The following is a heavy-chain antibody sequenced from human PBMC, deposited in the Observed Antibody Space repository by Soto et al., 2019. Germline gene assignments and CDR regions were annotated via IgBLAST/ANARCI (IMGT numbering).Heavy chain of an antibody. CDR2: ISYDGGLQ. D-gene: IGHD5-18*01. CDR1: GFTFSSYG. V-gene: IGHV3-30*03. Sequence: QAQLVESGGGVVQPGRSLRLSCAASGFTFSSYGMHWVRQAPGTGLEWVAVISYDGGLQHYADSVKGRFTISRDNSKNMGLLQVNSLRAEDTAVYYCVSDRGYGHASVPYSWGQGTLVSVSS. CDR3: VSDRGYGHASVPYS. J-gene: IGHJ4*02.